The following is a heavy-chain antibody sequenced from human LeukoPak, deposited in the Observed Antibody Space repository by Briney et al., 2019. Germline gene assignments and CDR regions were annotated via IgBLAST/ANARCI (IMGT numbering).Heavy chain of an antibody. J-gene: IGHJ6*03. V-gene: IGHV4-34*01. CDR1: GGSFSGYH. CDR3: ARGNLVVVAAANRAHSYMDV. D-gene: IGHD2-2*01. Sequence: SETLSLTCALYGGSFSGYHWTWIRQPPGKGLEWIGEITHTGNTNYNPSLKSRVTISADTSKTQFSLKLSSVTAADTAVYYCARGNLVVVAAANRAHSYMDVWGKGTTVTVSS. CDR2: ITHTGNT.